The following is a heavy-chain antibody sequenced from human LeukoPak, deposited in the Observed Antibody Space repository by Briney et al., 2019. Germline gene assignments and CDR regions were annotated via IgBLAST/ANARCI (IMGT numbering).Heavy chain of an antibody. CDR1: GFTFSRYG. D-gene: IGHD3-16*01. J-gene: IGHJ5*02. Sequence: GSLRLSCVASGFTFSRYGMYWVRQAPGKGLEWVAFIRDDGGEKYHADSVKGRFTISRDNSRNMLSLQMNSLRIEDTAVYYCLGYNWFDPWGQGTLVTVSS. CDR2: IRDDGGEK. CDR3: LGYNWFDP. V-gene: IGHV3-30*02.